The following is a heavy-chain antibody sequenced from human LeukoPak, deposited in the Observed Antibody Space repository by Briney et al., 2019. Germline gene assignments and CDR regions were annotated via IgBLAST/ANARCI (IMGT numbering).Heavy chain of an antibody. J-gene: IGHJ4*02. D-gene: IGHD6-6*01. CDR3: ARGMWQGQLVDY. CDR2: MNPNSGNT. Sequence: APVKVSCKASGYTFTSYDINWVRQATGQGLEWMGWMNPNSGNTGYAQKFQGRVTMTRNTSISTAYMELSSLRSEDTAVYYCARGMWQGQLVDYWGQGTLVTVSS. V-gene: IGHV1-8*01. CDR1: GYTFTSYD.